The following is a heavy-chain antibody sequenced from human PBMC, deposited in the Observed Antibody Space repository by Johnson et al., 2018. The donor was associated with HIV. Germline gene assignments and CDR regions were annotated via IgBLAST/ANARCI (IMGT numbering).Heavy chain of an antibody. V-gene: IGHV3-30*04. CDR2: ISYDGSNK. CDR1: AFTFSSYA. Sequence: VQLVESGGGVVQPGRSLRLSCAGSAFTFSSYAMNWVRQAPGKGLEWVAVISYDGSNKYYADSVKGRFTISRDNSKNTLYLQMNSLRAEDTAVYYCARDYQDSRIDAFDIWGQGTMVTVSS. CDR3: ARDYQDSRIDAFDI. J-gene: IGHJ3*02. D-gene: IGHD6-13*01.